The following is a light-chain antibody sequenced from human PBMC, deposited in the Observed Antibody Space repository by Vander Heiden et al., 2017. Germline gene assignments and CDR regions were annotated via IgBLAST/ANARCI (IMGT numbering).Light chain of an antibody. CDR3: GTWDGSLNTGL. J-gene: IGLJ3*02. Sequence: QSVLTPPPSVSAAPGQKVSISCSGSNSNIGNNYVSWFQQLPGRAPKLLIYENNQRPSGIPDRFSGSKSGRSATLGITGLQTGDEGYYYCGTWDGSLNTGLFGGGTKLTVL. CDR1: NSNIGNNY. V-gene: IGLV1-51*02. CDR2: ENN.